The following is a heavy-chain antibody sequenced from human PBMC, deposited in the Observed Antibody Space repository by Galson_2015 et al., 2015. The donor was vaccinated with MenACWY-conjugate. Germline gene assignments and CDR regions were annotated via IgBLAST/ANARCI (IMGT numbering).Heavy chain of an antibody. CDR1: GFTFSNAW. CDR2: IKSKTDGGTT. V-gene: IGHV3-15*01. D-gene: IGHD3-22*01. CDR3: TTVRDPEYYYDSSGYPDYWYFDL. J-gene: IGHJ2*01. Sequence: SLRLSCAASGFTFSNAWMSWVRQAPGKGLEWVGRIKSKTDGGTTDYAAPVKGRFTISRDDSKNTLYLQMNSLKTEDTAVYYCTTVRDPEYYYDSSGYPDYWYFDLWGRGTLVTVSS.